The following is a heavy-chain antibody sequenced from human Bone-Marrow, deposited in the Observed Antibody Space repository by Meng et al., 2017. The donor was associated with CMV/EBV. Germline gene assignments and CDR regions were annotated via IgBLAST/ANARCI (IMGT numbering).Heavy chain of an antibody. V-gene: IGHV3-48*03. D-gene: IGHD6-19*01. CDR3: SGIAVAGRGG. J-gene: IGHJ4*02. CDR2: ISSSCSTI. Sequence: GESPKIPCAASGFTFSSYEMNWVRQAPGKGLEWVSYISSSCSTIYYADSVKGRFTISRDNAKNSLYLQMNSLRAEDTAVYYCSGIAVAGRGGWGQGTLVTVSS. CDR1: GFTFSSYE.